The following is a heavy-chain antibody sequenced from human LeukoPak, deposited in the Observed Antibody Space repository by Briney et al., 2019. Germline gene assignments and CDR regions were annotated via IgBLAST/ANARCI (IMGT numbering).Heavy chain of an antibody. J-gene: IGHJ4*02. CDR3: AKDLGCSSSWYYFDY. CDR2: ISGSGGST. CDR1: GFTFSSYA. V-gene: IGHV3-23*01. Sequence: GGSLRLSCAASGFTFSSYAMSWVRQAPGKGLEWVSAISGSGGSTYYADSVKGRFTISRDNSKNTLYLQMNSLRAEDTAVYYCAKDLGCSSSWYYFDYWGQGTLVTVSS. D-gene: IGHD6-13*01.